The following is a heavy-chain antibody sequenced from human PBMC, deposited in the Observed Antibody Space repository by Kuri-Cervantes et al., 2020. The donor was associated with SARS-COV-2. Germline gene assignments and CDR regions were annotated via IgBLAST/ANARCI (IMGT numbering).Heavy chain of an antibody. Sequence: GESLKISCAASGFTFSSYGMHWVRQAPGKGLEWVADIMQDGIGEYYVDSVKGRFTISRDNAKNSLYLLLNNLRAEDTAVYFCARMYSGSYYEAPYFDYWGQGTLVTVSS. J-gene: IGHJ4*02. CDR3: ARMYSGSYYEAPYFDY. D-gene: IGHD1-26*01. CDR2: IMQDGIGE. V-gene: IGHV3-7*01. CDR1: GFTFSSYG.